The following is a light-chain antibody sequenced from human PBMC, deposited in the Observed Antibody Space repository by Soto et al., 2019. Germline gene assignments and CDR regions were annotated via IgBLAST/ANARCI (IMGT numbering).Light chain of an antibody. CDR1: QDINSY. Sequence: IQLTQSPSSLSASIGDRVTITCRASQDINSYLAWYQQKPGKAPNLLIYEASILQRGVPSRFSGSNSGTDFTLTISILQAEDFATYYCQQTRSYPSTFGGGTKVEIK. V-gene: IGKV1-9*01. CDR3: QQTRSYPST. J-gene: IGKJ4*01. CDR2: EAS.